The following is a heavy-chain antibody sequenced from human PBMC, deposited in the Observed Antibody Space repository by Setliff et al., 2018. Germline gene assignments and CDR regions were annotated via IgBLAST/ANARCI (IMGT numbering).Heavy chain of an antibody. CDR3: ARMSTSGPQYDY. CDR2: IHAGSSNT. CDR1: GYSFSSNA. J-gene: IGHJ4*02. Sequence: ASVKVSCKASGYSFSSNAFHWVRQAPGQTLEWMGWIHAGSSNTLYSQRFQDRITISRDTSATTVHMELSSLRSDDTAVYYCARMSTSGPQYDYWGQGTLVTVS. V-gene: IGHV1-3*01. D-gene: IGHD2-8*02.